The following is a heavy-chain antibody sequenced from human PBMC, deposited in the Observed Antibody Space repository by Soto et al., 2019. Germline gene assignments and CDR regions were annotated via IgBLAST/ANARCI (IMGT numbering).Heavy chain of an antibody. V-gene: IGHV4-31*01. CDR1: GGSISSGGYY. CDR2: LYYSGST. D-gene: IGHD5-18*01. Sequence: SETLSLTCTVSGGSISSGGYYWSWIRQHPGKGLEWIGYLYYSGSTYYNPSLKSLVTISVDTSKNQFSLKLSSVTAADTAVYYCARTTGDTAMAFDYWGQGTLVTVSS. CDR3: ARTTGDTAMAFDY. J-gene: IGHJ4*02.